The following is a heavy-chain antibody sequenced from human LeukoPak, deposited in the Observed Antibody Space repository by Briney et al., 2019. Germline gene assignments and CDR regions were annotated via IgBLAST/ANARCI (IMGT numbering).Heavy chain of an antibody. J-gene: IGHJ6*02. CDR3: ARVKIRRRGHLNYYYGMDV. CDR2: INHSGST. V-gene: IGHV4-34*01. CDR1: DGSFSGYY. Sequence: SETLSLTCAVYDGSFSGYYWSWIRQPPGKGLEWIGEINHSGSTNYNPSLKSRVTISVDTSKNQFSLKLSSVTAADTAVYYCARVKIRRRGHLNYYYGMDVWGQGTTVTVSS.